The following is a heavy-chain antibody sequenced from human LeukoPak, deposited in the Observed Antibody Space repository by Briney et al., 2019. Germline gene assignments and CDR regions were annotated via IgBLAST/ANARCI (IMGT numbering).Heavy chain of an antibody. V-gene: IGHV3-74*01. D-gene: IGHD3-16*01. J-gene: IGHJ4*02. CDR2: INGDGSRS. Sequence: GGSLRLSCAASGFTFTTYWMHWVRQAPGKGLVWVSRINGDGSRSNYADSVKGRFTISRDNARNTLYLQMNSLRAEDTALYYCARSSPTSHFDFWGQGTLVTVSS. CDR1: GFTFTTYW. CDR3: ARSSPTSHFDF.